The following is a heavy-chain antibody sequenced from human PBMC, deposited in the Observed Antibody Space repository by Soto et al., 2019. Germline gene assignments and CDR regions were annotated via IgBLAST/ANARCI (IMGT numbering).Heavy chain of an antibody. D-gene: IGHD6-19*01. Sequence: SLNLSCQASEFSLRSSEKHWSRGAPGKGLEWLAVSSFDGTQQFYGDSVKGRFTVSRDNSNNTLYLEMNSLRTEDTAVYYCAKQLRRSGWYPLDSWGQGTPVTVSS. CDR1: EFSLRSSE. J-gene: IGHJ4*02. CDR3: AKQLRRSGWYPLDS. CDR2: SSFDGTQQ. V-gene: IGHV3-30*18.